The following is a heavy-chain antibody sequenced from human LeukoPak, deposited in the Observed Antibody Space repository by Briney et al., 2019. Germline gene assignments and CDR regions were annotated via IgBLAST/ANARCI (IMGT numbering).Heavy chain of an antibody. J-gene: IGHJ4*02. V-gene: IGHV3-7*01. D-gene: IGHD3-22*01. CDR2: IKQDESEK. CDR1: GFTFSNYW. Sequence: GGSLRLSCAASGFTFSNYWMTWVRQAPGKGLEWVANIKQDESEKYYVDSVKGRFTISRDNAENSLYLQMNSLRAEDTAVYYCARGSVTMIWGQGTLVTVSS. CDR3: ARGSVTMI.